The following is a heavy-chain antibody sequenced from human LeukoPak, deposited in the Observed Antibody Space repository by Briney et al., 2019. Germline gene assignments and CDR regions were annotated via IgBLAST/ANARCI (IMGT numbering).Heavy chain of an antibody. CDR1: GITFSSYD. D-gene: IGHD4-23*01. CDR2: ISSKGRST. Sequence: PGGSLRLSCAASGITFSSYDMHWVRQAPGKGLVCVSRISSKGRSTNYADSVKGRFTIYRDNAKNTLYLQMNGLRAEVRAVYYRARSAYPGNSVFEDWGPGALVTVSS. V-gene: IGHV3-74*01. J-gene: IGHJ4*03. CDR3: ARSAYPGNSVFED.